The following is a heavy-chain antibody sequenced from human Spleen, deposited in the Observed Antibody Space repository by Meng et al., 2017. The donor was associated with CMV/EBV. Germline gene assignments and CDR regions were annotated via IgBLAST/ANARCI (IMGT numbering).Heavy chain of an antibody. CDR1: GGSISSYY. Sequence: SETLSLTCTVSGGSISSYYWSWIRQPAGKGLEWIGRIYTSGSTNYNPSLMSRVTISVDTSKNQFSLKLSSVTAADTAVYYCARHIHWQTVPWFDPWGQGTLVTVSS. CDR3: ARHIHWQTVPWFDP. D-gene: IGHD2-21*01. J-gene: IGHJ5*02. V-gene: IGHV4-4*07. CDR2: IYTSGST.